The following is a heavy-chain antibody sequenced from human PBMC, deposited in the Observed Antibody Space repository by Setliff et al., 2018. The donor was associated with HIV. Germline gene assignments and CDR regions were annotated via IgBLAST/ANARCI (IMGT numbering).Heavy chain of an antibody. D-gene: IGHD3-3*01. J-gene: IGHJ3*02. Sequence: GASVKVSCKASGYAFSSYGISWVRQAPGPGVEWMGRISAYNGNTNYAQKLRGRVTMTTDTSTSTAYMELRSLRSDDTAVYYCARGYYNFWSGYYDSRFPNPIDAFDIWGQGTMVTVSS. CDR2: ISAYNGNT. CDR3: ARGYYNFWSGYYDSRFPNPIDAFDI. V-gene: IGHV1-18*01. CDR1: GYAFSSYG.